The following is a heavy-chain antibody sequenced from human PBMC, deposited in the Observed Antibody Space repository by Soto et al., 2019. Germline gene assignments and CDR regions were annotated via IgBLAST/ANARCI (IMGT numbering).Heavy chain of an antibody. V-gene: IGHV4-34*01. CDR2: INHSGTT. CDR1: GGSFSGYY. CDR3: ARSNSGYYKWFDP. D-gene: IGHD3-22*01. J-gene: IGHJ5*02. Sequence: QVQLQQWGAGLLKPSETLSLTYAVYGGSFSGYYWTWIRQPPGTGLEWIGEINHSGTTYCNPSLKSRVAISVDTSKNHFSLKLSSVTAADTAIYYCARSNSGYYKWFDPWGQGTLVTVSS.